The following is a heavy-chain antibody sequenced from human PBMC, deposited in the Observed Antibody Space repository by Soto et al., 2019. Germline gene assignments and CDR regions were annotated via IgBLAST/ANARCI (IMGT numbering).Heavy chain of an antibody. CDR3: ARVHSDVVQAATRWFDP. D-gene: IGHD2-2*01. Sequence: PSETLSLTCTVSGGSISSGDYFWSWIRQPPGEGLEWIGYIYYSGSTYYSPSLKSRLTISLDTSKNQFSLKLSSVTAADTAVYYCARVHSDVVQAATRWFDPWGQGTLVTVSS. CDR1: GGSISSGDYF. V-gene: IGHV4-30-4*01. J-gene: IGHJ5*02. CDR2: IYYSGST.